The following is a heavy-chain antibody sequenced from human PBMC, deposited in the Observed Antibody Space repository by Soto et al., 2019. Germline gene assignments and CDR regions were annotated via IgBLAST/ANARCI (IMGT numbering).Heavy chain of an antibody. D-gene: IGHD6-6*01. V-gene: IGHV3-7*02. CDR3: ARIGYSSSSFDY. Sequence: GGSLRLSCAASGFTFSSYWMSWVRQAPGKGLEWVANIKQDGSEKYYVDSVKGRFTISRDNAKDSLYPQMNSLRAEDTAVYYCARIGYSSSSFDYWGQGILVTVAS. CDR1: GFTFSSYW. J-gene: IGHJ4*02. CDR2: IKQDGSEK.